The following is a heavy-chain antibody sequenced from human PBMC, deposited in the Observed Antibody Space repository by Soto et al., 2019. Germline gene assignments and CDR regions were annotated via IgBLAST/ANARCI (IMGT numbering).Heavy chain of an antibody. CDR3: AREKALAYKGWLEP. Sequence: PSETLSLTCTVSVDSISSYFWSCIRHPAGKGLEWIGRVHTSGSTTYNPSLKSRVTMSVDTSKSQFSLKLTSVTAADTAVYYCAREKALAYKGWLEPWGQATLVTVSS. D-gene: IGHD6-19*01. V-gene: IGHV4-4*07. CDR1: VDSISSYF. CDR2: VHTSGST. J-gene: IGHJ5*02.